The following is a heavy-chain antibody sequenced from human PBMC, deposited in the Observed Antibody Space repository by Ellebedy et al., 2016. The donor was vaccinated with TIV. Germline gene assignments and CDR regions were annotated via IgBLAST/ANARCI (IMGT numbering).Heavy chain of an antibody. CDR3: ARSSGSGYSYGLGS. D-gene: IGHD5-18*01. CDR2: TYYRSKWYT. Sequence: MPSETLSLTCAISGDTVSSNSAAWNWIRQSPSRGLEWLGRTYYRSKWYTDYALSVKSRITINADTSKNQLFLHLTTVIPEDTAVYYCARSSGSGYSYGLGSWGQGTLVTVSS. CDR1: GDTVSSNSAA. J-gene: IGHJ5*02. V-gene: IGHV6-1*01.